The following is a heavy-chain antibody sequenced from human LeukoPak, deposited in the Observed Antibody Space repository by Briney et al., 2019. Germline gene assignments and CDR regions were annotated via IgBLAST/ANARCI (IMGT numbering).Heavy chain of an antibody. J-gene: IGHJ4*02. Sequence: GGSLRLSCAASGFRFSSYAMSWVRQAPWKGLEWVSAISGSGVSTYYADSVKGRFTISRDNSKNTLYLQMNSLRAEDTAVYYCAKRSFIYSTDSYYFDYWGQGTLVTVSS. D-gene: IGHD6-13*01. V-gene: IGHV3-23*01. CDR1: GFRFSSYA. CDR2: ISGSGVST. CDR3: AKRSFIYSTDSYYFDY.